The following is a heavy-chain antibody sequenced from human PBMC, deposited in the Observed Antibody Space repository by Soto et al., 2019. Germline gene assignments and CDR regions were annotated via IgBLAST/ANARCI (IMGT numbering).Heavy chain of an antibody. J-gene: IGHJ4*02. CDR1: GYSFTAYW. Sequence: GESLKISCQASGYSFTAYWITWVRQMPGKGLEWMAAIDPSDSYVDYSPSFRGHVTFSVDRSITTVYLQWNSLKASDSAMYFCTRRASSSFYHFDFWGQGALVTVSS. CDR3: TRRASSSFYHFDF. D-gene: IGHD2-2*01. CDR2: IDPSDSYV. V-gene: IGHV5-10-1*01.